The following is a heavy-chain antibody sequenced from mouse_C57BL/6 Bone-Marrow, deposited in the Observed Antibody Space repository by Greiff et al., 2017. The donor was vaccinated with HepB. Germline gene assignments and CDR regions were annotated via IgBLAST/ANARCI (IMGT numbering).Heavy chain of an antibody. V-gene: IGHV5-4*01. J-gene: IGHJ4*01. CDR2: ISDGGSYT. CDR1: GFTFSSYA. Sequence: EVNLVESGGGLVKPGGSLKLSCAASGFTFSSYAMSWVRQTPEKRLEWVATISDGGSYTYYPDNVKGRFTISRDNAKNNLYLQMSHLKSEDTAMYYCARDRGTTVVRAMDYWGQGTSVTVSS. D-gene: IGHD1-1*01. CDR3: ARDRGTTVVRAMDY.